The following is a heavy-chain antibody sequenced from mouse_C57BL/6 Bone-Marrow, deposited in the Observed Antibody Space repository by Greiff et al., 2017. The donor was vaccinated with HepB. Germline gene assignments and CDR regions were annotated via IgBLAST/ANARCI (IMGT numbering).Heavy chain of an antibody. CDR2: INYDGSST. CDR3: AREDYGSTMDY. D-gene: IGHD1-1*01. J-gene: IGHJ4*01. Sequence: EVKLVESEGGLVQPGSSMKLSCTASGFTFSDYYMAWVRQVPEKGLEWVANINYDGSSTYYLDSLKSRFIISRDNAKYILYLQMSSLKSEDTATYYCAREDYGSTMDYWGQGTSVPVSS. V-gene: IGHV5-16*01. CDR1: GFTFSDYY.